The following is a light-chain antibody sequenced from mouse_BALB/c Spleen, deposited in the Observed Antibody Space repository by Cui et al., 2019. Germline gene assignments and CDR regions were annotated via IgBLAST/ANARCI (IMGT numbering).Light chain of an antibody. CDR3: QQWSGYPYT. Sequence: EIVLTQSPAIMAASLGQKVTMTCSASSSVSSSYLHWYQQKSGASPKPLIHRTSNLASGVPARFSGSGSGTSYSLTISSVEAEDDATYYCQQWSGYPYTFGGGTKLEIK. CDR1: SSVSSSY. J-gene: IGKJ2*01. V-gene: IGKV4-58*01. CDR2: RTS.